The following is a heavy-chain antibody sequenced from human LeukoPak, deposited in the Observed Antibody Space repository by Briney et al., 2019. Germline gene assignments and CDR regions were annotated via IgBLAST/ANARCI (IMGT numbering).Heavy chain of an antibody. CDR2: TNTDGSST. D-gene: IGHD3-10*01. CDR3: ARAGTYKFEY. J-gene: IGHJ4*02. Sequence: PGGSLRLSCAASGFTFSSYWVHWVRQTPGKGLEWVSRTNTDGSSTSYADSVKGRFTISRDNAKNTLYLQMNSLRDEDTAVYYCARAGTYKFEYWGQGTLVTVSS. CDR1: GFTFSSYW. V-gene: IGHV3-74*01.